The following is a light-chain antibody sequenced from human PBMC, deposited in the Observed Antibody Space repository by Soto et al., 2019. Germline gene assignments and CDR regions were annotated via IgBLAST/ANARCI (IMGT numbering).Light chain of an antibody. V-gene: IGKV3-20*01. CDR2: GAS. CDR1: QSVSSSY. CDR3: QQYRSSPAT. Sequence: EIVLTHSPCTLSMSPGERATLSCRASQSVSSSYLAWYQQKPGQAPRLLIYGASSRATGIPDRFSGSGSGTDFTLTISRLEHDDFPLYYCQQYRSSPATFGQGTRLEIK. J-gene: IGKJ5*01.